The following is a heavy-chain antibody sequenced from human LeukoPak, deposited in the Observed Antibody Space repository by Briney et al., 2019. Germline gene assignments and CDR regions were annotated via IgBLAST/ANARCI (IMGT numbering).Heavy chain of an antibody. Sequence: GGSLRLSCAASGFTFSSYAISWVRQAPGKGLEWVSAISGSGVSTNYADSVKGRFTISRDNSKNTLYLQMNSLRAEDTAVYYCARERGIYDILTGLDYWGQGTLVTVSS. CDR2: ISGSGVST. D-gene: IGHD3-9*01. J-gene: IGHJ4*02. V-gene: IGHV3-23*01. CDR3: ARERGIYDILTGLDY. CDR1: GFTFSSYA.